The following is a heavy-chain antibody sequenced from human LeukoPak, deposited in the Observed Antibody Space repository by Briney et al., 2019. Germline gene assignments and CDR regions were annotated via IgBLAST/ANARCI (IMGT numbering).Heavy chain of an antibody. Sequence: GGSLRLSCTASGFTVSSNYMSWVRQAPGKGLEWVSIIYSGGSTYYADSVKGRFTISRDNSKNAVYLQMNSLRAEDTAVYYCARVSAGDWGQGTLVTVSS. CDR2: IYSGGST. CDR3: ARVSAGD. CDR1: GFTVSSNY. D-gene: IGHD4-17*01. J-gene: IGHJ4*02. V-gene: IGHV3-66*02.